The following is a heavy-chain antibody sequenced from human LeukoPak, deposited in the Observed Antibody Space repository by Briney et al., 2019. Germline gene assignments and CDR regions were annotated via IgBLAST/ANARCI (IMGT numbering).Heavy chain of an antibody. CDR1: GVTVSSNY. D-gene: IGHD4-17*01. Sequence: PGGSLRLSCAASGVTVSSNYMSWVRQAPGKGLEWGADIYSGGSTYYTDSVKGRFNISRDKSKNTLYLQITSPRAEDTAVYYCAREKITTLTTAWFDPWGQGTLVTVSS. CDR2: IYSGGST. J-gene: IGHJ5*02. V-gene: IGHV3-53*01. CDR3: AREKITTLTTAWFDP.